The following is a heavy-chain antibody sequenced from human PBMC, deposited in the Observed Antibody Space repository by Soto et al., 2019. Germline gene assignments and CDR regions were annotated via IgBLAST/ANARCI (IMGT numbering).Heavy chain of an antibody. D-gene: IGHD6-13*01. J-gene: IGHJ6*02. V-gene: IGHV3-30*18. CDR1: GFTFSSYG. Sequence: GGSLRLSCAASGFTFSSYGMHWVRQAPGKGLEWVAVISYDGSNKYYADSVKGRFTISRDNSKNTLYLQMNSLRAEDTAADYCANEPGRPAAGTWAVYGMDVWGQGTTVTVSS. CDR2: ISYDGSNK. CDR3: ANEPGRPAAGTWAVYGMDV.